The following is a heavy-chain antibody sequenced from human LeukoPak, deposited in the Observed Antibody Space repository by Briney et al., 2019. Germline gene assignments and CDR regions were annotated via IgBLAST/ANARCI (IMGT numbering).Heavy chain of an antibody. D-gene: IGHD5-18*01. Sequence: SETLSLTCTVPGGSISSYYWSWIRQPPGKGLEWIGYIYYSGSTNYNPSLKSRVTISVDTSKNQFSLKLSSVTAADTAVYYCATNTAMVPYYFDYWGQGTLVTVSS. V-gene: IGHV4-59*01. CDR2: IYYSGST. J-gene: IGHJ4*02. CDR1: GGSISSYY. CDR3: ATNTAMVPYYFDY.